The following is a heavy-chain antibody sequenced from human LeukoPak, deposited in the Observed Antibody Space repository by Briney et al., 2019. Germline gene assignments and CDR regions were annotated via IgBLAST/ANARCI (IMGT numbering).Heavy chain of an antibody. CDR1: GFTFSSYA. V-gene: IGHV3-30*01. CDR3: ARDTVHKYDYVWGSYRSNPIFDY. Sequence: GGSLRLSCAASGFTFSSYAMHWVRQAPGKGLEWVAVISYDGSNKYYADSVKGRFTISRDNSKNTLYLQMKSLRAEDTAVYYCARDTVHKYDYVWGSYRSNPIFDYWGQGTLVTVSS. D-gene: IGHD3-16*02. J-gene: IGHJ4*02. CDR2: ISYDGSNK.